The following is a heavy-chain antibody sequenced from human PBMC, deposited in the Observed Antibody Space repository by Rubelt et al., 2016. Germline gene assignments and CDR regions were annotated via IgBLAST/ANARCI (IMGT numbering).Heavy chain of an antibody. D-gene: IGHD3-10*01. CDR2: INHSGST. J-gene: IGHJ4*02. V-gene: IGHV4-34*01. Sequence: QVQLQQWGAGLLKPSETLSLTCAVYGGSFSGYYWSWIRQPPGKGLEWIGEINHSGSTNYNPSLKSRVTISVDTSKNQFSLKLSSVTAADTAVYYCARRGDMVRGVIIDWGQGTLVTVSS. CDR3: ARRGDMVRGVIID. CDR1: GGSFSGYY.